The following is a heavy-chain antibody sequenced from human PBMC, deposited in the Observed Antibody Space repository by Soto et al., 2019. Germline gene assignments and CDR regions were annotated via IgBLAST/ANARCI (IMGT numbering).Heavy chain of an antibody. CDR3: ARDGYSGYDDYYYDSTFDY. CDR1: GFTFSSYA. D-gene: IGHD5-12*01. J-gene: IGHJ4*02. CDR2: ISYDGSNK. V-gene: IGHV3-30-3*01. Sequence: PGGSLRLSCAASGFTFSSYAMHWVRQAPGKGLEWVAVISYDGSNKYYADSVKGRFTISRDNSKNTLYLQMNSLRAEDTAVYYCARDGYSGYDDYYYDSTFDYWGQGTLVTVSS.